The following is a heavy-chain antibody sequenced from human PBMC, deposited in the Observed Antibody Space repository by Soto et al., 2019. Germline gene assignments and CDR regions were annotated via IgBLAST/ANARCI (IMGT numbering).Heavy chain of an antibody. V-gene: IGHV3-23*01. CDR2: ISGSGAST. J-gene: IGHJ6*02. CDR1: GFTFSSYA. D-gene: IGHD6-6*01. Sequence: EVQVLESGGGLVQPGGSLRLSCAASGFTFSSYAMNWVRQAPGKGLEWVSGISGSGASTHYADSVKGRFTISRGNSKNTVYLEMSSLRADDTAIYYCAKDLDYSSSSEMDYYYGMDVWGQGTTVTVSS. CDR3: AKDLDYSSSSEMDYYYGMDV.